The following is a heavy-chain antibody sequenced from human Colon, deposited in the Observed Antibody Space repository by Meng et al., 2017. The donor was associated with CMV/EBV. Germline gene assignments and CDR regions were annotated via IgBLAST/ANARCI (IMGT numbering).Heavy chain of an antibody. CDR1: GYCFTNYG. D-gene: IGHD1-26*01. J-gene: IGHJ1*01. CDR2: ISAYTGDT. V-gene: IGHV1-18*01. CDR3: VRESQSGSYIYLQH. Sequence: QGQLVQSGAEVKKPGGSVQVSCKASGYCFTNYGISWVRQAPGQGLEWMGWISAYTGDTYYAQKFQGRVTMTTDTSTSTAYMELRSLRSDDTAVYYCVRESQSGSYIYLQHWGQGTLVTVSS.